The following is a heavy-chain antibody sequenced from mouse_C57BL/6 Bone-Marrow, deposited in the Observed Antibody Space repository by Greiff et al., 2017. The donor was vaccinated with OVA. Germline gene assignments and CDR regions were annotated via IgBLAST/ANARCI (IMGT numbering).Heavy chain of an antibody. Sequence: QVQLQQPGAELVKPGASVKVSCKASGYTFTSYWMHWVKQRPGQGLEWIGRIHPSDSDTNYNQKFKGKATLTVDKSSSTAYMQLSSLTSEDTAVYYCTLYYGSREYYFDYWGQGTTLTVSS. CDR3: TLYYGSREYYFDY. CDR1: GYTFTSYW. V-gene: IGHV1-74*01. D-gene: IGHD1-1*01. J-gene: IGHJ2*01. CDR2: IHPSDSDT.